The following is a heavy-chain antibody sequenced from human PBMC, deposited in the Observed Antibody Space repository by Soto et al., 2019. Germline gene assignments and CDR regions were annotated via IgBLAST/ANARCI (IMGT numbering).Heavy chain of an antibody. CDR1: GFTFNSYW. J-gene: IGHJ4*02. V-gene: IGHV3-23*01. CDR2: ISGSADST. D-gene: IGHD3-10*01. Sequence: GGSLRLSCAASGFTFNSYWMHWVRQAPGKGLVWVSAISGSADSTYYADSVKGRFTISRDNSKNTLYLQMNSLRAEDTAVYYCAKEVVGSGNHDYWGQGTLVTVSS. CDR3: AKEVVGSGNHDY.